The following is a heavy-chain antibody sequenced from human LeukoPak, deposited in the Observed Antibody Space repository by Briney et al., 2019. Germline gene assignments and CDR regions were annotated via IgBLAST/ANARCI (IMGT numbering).Heavy chain of an antibody. J-gene: IGHJ4*02. CDR1: GFTFNSYW. Sequence: GGSLRLSCAASGFTFNSYWMNWVRQAPGKGPEWVANIKRDGSEKYYVDSVKGRFTISRGNAKNSLDLQMNSLRVEDTAVYYCARLGPASSGWPESFDYWGQGTLVTVSS. CDR2: IKRDGSEK. V-gene: IGHV3-7*03. D-gene: IGHD6-19*01. CDR3: ARLGPASSGWPESFDY.